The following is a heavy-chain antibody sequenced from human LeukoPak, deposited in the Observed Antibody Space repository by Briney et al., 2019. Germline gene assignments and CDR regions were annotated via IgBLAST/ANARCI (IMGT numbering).Heavy chain of an antibody. J-gene: IGHJ4*02. CDR3: AKEGCSSTSCYANY. CDR2: ISGSGGST. CDR1: GFTFSSYA. Sequence: GGSLRLSCAASGFTFSSYAMSWVRQAPGKGLEWVSAISGSGGSTYYADSVKGRFTISRDNSKNTLYLQMNSLRVEDTAVYYCAKEGCSSTSCYANYWGQGTLVTVSS. D-gene: IGHD2-2*01. V-gene: IGHV3-23*01.